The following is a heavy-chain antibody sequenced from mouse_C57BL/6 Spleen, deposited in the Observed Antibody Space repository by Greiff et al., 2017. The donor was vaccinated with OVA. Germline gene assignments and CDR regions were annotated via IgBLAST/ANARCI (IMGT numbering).Heavy chain of an antibody. CDR2: IYPSDSET. J-gene: IGHJ3*01. CDR1: GYTFTSYW. Sequence: QVQLKQPGAELVRPGSSVKLSCKASGYTFTSYWMDWVKQRPGQGLEWIGNIYPSDSETHYNQKFKDKATLTVDKSSSTAYMQLSSLTSEDSAVYYCARGGITTVAPFAYWGQGTLVTVSA. CDR3: ARGGITTVAPFAY. D-gene: IGHD1-1*01. V-gene: IGHV1-61*01.